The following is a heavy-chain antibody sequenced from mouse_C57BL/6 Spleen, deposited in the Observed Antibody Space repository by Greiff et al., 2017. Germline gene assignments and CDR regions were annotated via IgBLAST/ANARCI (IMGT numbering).Heavy chain of an antibody. V-gene: IGHV1-9*01. CDR3: ARGRVKGYYYALDY. Sequence: QVQLQQSGAELMKPGASVKLSCKATGYTFTGYWIEWVKQRPGPGLEWSGELLPGSGSTNYNEKFKGKATFTTDTSSNTAYMQLSSLTTEDSAIYYYARGRVKGYYYALDYWGQGTSVTVSS. CDR1: GYTFTGYW. CDR2: LLPGSGST. D-gene: IGHD1-3*01. J-gene: IGHJ4*01.